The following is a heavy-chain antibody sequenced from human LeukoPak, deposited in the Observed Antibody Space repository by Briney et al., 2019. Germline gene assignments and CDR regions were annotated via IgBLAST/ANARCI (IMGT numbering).Heavy chain of an antibody. CDR1: GITLSNYG. J-gene: IGHJ4*02. CDR2: IKQDGSEK. CDR3: ARVSSLAVAGFFDY. V-gene: IGHV3-7*01. Sequence: PGGSLRLSCAVSGITLSNYGMSWVRQAPGKGLEWVANIKQDGSEKDYVDSVKGRFTISRDNAKNSLYLQMNSLRAEDTAVYYCARVSSLAVAGFFDYWGQGILVTVSS. D-gene: IGHD6-19*01.